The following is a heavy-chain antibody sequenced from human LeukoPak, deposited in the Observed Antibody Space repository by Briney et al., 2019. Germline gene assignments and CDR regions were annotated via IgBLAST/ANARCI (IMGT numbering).Heavy chain of an antibody. J-gene: IGHJ4*02. Sequence: GRSLRPSCAASGFTVSSNYMSWVRQAPGKGLEWVSVIYSGGSTYYADSVKGRFTISRDNSKNTLYLQMNSLRVEDTAVYYCARGLETYSYYDILTGYSAFDYWGQGTLVSVSS. V-gene: IGHV3-66*01. CDR1: GFTVSSNY. CDR2: IYSGGST. CDR3: ARGLETYSYYDILTGYSAFDY. D-gene: IGHD3-9*01.